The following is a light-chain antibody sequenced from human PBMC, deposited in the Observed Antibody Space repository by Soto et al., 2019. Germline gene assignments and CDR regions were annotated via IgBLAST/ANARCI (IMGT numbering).Light chain of an antibody. CDR1: QSLLHSNGNTY. J-gene: IGKJ4*01. CDR3: MQAVATPLT. Sequence: EIVMTQSPLSLPVTPGEPASISCRSSQSLLHSNGNTYLDWYLQKPGQSPQLLIYFVSTRASGVPDRFSGSGSGTEFTLEISRVEAEDVGVYYCMQAVATPLTFGGGTKVEIK. V-gene: IGKV2-28*01. CDR2: FVS.